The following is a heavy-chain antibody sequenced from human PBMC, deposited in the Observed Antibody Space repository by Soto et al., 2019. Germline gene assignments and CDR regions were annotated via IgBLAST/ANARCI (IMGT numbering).Heavy chain of an antibody. CDR3: ARHDCISSSCYYYYYYGMDV. J-gene: IGHJ6*02. Sequence: SVKVSCKASGGTFSSYAVSWVRQAPGQGLEWMGGIIPIFDTANYAQNFQGRVTITADEYTSTAYMELSSLRSEDTAVYYCARHDCISSSCYYYYYYGMDVWGQGTTVTVSS. D-gene: IGHD2-2*01. CDR1: GGTFSSYA. V-gene: IGHV1-69*13. CDR2: IIPIFDTA.